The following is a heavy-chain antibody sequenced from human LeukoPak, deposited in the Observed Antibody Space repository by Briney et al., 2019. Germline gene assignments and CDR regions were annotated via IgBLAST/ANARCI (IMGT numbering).Heavy chain of an antibody. CDR2: IYYSGST. Sequence: SETLSLTCTVSGGSISGHYWSWIRQPPGKGLEWIGYIYYSGSTNYNPSLKSRVTISVDTSKNQFSLKLSSVTAADTAVYYCARYRSYYYYMDVWGKGTTVTVSS. J-gene: IGHJ6*03. D-gene: IGHD1-26*01. V-gene: IGHV4-59*11. CDR1: GGSISGHY. CDR3: ARYRSYYYYMDV.